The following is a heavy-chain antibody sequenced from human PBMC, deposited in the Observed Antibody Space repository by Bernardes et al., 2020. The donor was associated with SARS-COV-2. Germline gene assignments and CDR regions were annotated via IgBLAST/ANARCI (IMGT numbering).Heavy chain of an antibody. V-gene: IGHV1-18*01. Sequence: ASVKVSCKASGYTFTSYGISWVRQAPGQGLEWMGWISAYNGNTNYAQKLQGRVTMTTDTSTSTAYMELRSLRSDDTAVYYCARDRFRSYRQGAIFDYWGQGTLVTVSS. CDR3: ARDRFRSYRQGAIFDY. D-gene: IGHD1-26*01. CDR1: GYTFTSYG. CDR2: ISAYNGNT. J-gene: IGHJ4*02.